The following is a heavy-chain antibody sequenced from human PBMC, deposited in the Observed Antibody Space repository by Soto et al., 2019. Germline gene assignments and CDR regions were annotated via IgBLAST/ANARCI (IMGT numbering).Heavy chain of an antibody. CDR1: GYTFTSYG. CDR3: ARDRELFYYGSGSLNY. D-gene: IGHD3-10*01. V-gene: IGHV1-18*01. J-gene: IGHJ4*02. CDR2: ISAYNGNT. Sequence: QVQLVQSGAEVKKPGASVKVSCKASGYTFTSYGIIWVRQAPGQGLEWMGWISAYNGNTNYAQKLQGRVTMTTDTSTCTAYMELRSLRSDDPAVYYCARDRELFYYGSGSLNYWGQGTLVTVSS.